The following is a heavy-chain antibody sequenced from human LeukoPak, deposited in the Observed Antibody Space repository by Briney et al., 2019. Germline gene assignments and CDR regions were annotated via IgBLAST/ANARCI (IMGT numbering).Heavy chain of an antibody. Sequence: ASVKVSCKASGYTFTSYGISWVRQAPGQGLEWMGWISAYNGNTNYAQKFQGRVTMTRDTSISTAYMELSRLRSDDTAVYYCARGVAVAGTRTFDYWGQGTLVTVSS. D-gene: IGHD6-19*01. CDR1: GYTFTSYG. V-gene: IGHV1-18*01. CDR2: ISAYNGNT. CDR3: ARGVAVAGTRTFDY. J-gene: IGHJ4*02.